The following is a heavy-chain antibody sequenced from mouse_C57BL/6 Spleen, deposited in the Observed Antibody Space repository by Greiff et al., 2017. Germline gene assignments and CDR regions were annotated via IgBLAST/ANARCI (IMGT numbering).Heavy chain of an antibody. Sequence: QVQLQQSGAELVRPGASVTLSCKASGYTFTDYEMHWVKQTPVHGLEWIGAIDPETGGTAYNQKFKGRAILTADKSSSTAYMKLRSLTSEDSAVXYCTRADSNLLFDYWGQGTTLTVSS. V-gene: IGHV1-15*01. CDR3: TRADSNLLFDY. D-gene: IGHD2-5*01. CDR1: GYTFTDYE. J-gene: IGHJ2*01. CDR2: IDPETGGT.